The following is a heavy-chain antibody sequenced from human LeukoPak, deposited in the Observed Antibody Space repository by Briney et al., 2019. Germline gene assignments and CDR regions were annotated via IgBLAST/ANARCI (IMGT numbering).Heavy chain of an antibody. J-gene: IGHJ3*02. CDR3: ARALPIGRRSDIFDI. D-gene: IGHD3-9*01. Sequence: SETLSLTCTVSGSSISTYYWSWIRQPPGKGLEWIGYIYYTGGTNYNPSLRSRVTISVDTSKNEFSLKLSSVTAADTAVYYCARALPIGRRSDIFDIWGQGTMVTVSS. V-gene: IGHV4-59*01. CDR1: GSSISTYY. CDR2: IYYTGGT.